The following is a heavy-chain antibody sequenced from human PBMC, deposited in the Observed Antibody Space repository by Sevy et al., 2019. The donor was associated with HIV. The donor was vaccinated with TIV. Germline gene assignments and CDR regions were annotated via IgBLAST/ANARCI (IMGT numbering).Heavy chain of an antibody. J-gene: IGHJ5*02. V-gene: IGHV4-34*01. CDR2: INHSGST. CDR1: GGSFSGYY. CDR3: ARAPPVVVVPGAPSWFDP. Sequence: SETLSLTCAVYGGSFSGYYWNWIRQSPGKGLEGRGEINHSGSTHYNPSLKSRVTISVDTSKNQFSLRLNSVTAADTAVYYCARAPPVVVVPGAPSWFDPWGQGTLVTVSS. D-gene: IGHD2-2*01.